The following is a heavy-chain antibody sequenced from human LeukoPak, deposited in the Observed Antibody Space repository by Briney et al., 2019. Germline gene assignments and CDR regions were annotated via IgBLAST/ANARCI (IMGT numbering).Heavy chain of an antibody. CDR1: GYTFTSYD. CDR2: MNPNSGNT. J-gene: IGHJ1*01. Sequence: GASVKVSCKASGYTFTSYDINWVRQATGQGLEWMGWMNPNSGNTGYAQKFQGRVTMTRNTSISTAYMELSSLRSDDTAVYYCARGRYSSSWSYFQHWGQGTLVTVSS. CDR3: ARGRYSSSWSYFQH. D-gene: IGHD6-13*01. V-gene: IGHV1-8*01.